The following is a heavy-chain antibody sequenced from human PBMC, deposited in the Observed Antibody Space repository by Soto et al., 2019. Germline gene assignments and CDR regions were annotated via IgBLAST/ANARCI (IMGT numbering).Heavy chain of an antibody. CDR2: IIPFFGTP. CDR3: AREVVTETTLGYFVF. V-gene: IGHV1-69*01. D-gene: IGHD2-21*02. J-gene: IGHJ4*02. CDR1: GGTFTNDA. Sequence: QVHLVQSGAEVKKSGSSVRVSCTASGGTFTNDAISWVRQAPGQGLEWLGRIIPFFGTPDYSQSFQGRLTITADESTGTAYMDLRSLRSDDTAVYYCAREVVTETTLGYFVFWGQGTLVTVSS.